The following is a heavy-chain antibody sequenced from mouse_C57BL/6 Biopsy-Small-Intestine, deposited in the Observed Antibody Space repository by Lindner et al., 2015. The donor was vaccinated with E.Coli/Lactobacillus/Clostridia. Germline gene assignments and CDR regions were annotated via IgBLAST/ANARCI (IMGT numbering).Heavy chain of an antibody. CDR3: ARGSYGNSNGYAMDY. Sequence: VQLQESGPELVKPGASVKISCKASGYSFTGYFMNWVKQSHGKSLEWIGRINPYNGDTFYNQKFKGKATLTVDKSSSTAHVELRSLTSEDSAVYYCARGSYGNSNGYAMDYWGQGPQSPSPQ. J-gene: IGHJ4*01. D-gene: IGHD2-1*01. CDR1: GYSFTGYF. CDR2: INPYNGDT. V-gene: IGHV1-20*01.